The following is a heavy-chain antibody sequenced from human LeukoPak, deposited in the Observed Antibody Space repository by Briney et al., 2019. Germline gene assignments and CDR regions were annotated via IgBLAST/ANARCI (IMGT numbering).Heavy chain of an antibody. CDR2: MGFEGVDK. D-gene: IGHD4-23*01. CDR1: GFIFNNFG. J-gene: IGHJ4*02. V-gene: IGHV3-30*02. CDR3: AKDLHGGYSSDY. Sequence: GGSLRLSCAASGFIFNNFGMHWVRQAPGKGPEFVAFMGFEGVDKYYADSVKGRFTISKDNSKATLYLQMNSLRPEDTAIYYCAKDLHGGYSSDYWGQGTLVTVSS.